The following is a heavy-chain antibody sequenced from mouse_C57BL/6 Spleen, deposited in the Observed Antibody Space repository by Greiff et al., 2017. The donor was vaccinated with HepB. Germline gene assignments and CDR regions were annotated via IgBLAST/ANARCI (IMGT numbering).Heavy chain of an antibody. V-gene: IGHV5-9-1*02. CDR3: TREGDYGNYDY. D-gene: IGHD2-1*01. J-gene: IGHJ2*01. CDR1: GFTFSSYA. CDR2: ISSGGDYI. Sequence: EVKLMESGEGLVKPGGSLKLSCAASGFTFSSYAMSWVRQTPEKRLEWVAYISSGGDYIYYADTVKGRFTISRDNARNTLYLQMSSLKSEDTAMYYCTREGDYGNYDYWGQGTTLTVSS.